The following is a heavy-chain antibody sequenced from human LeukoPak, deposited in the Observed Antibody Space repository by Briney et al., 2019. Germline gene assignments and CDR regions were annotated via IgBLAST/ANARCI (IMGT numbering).Heavy chain of an antibody. CDR3: ARGAPLNCDGYNCYLFYFDY. V-gene: IGHV1-2*02. CDR1: GYTFSDYY. J-gene: IGHJ4*02. Sequence: GASVKVSCKASGYTFSDYYIHWVRQAPGQGLEWMVWLHTDSGGTNYGRQFQGRISMTRETPISTAYMELSSLRSDDMAVYYCARGAPLNCDGYNCYLFYFDYWGQGSLVTVSS. CDR2: LHTDSGGT. D-gene: IGHD2-15*01.